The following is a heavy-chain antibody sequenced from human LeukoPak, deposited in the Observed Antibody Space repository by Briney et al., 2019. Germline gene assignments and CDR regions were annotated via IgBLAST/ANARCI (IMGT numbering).Heavy chain of an antibody. CDR1: GFTFSSYR. V-gene: IGHV3-7*03. J-gene: IGHJ3*02. Sequence: GGSLRLSCAASGFTFSSYRMSWVRQAPGKGLEWVANIKQDGSEKYYVDSVKGRFTISRDNAKNSLYLQMNSLRAEDTAVYYCARLGATDAFDIWGQGAMVTVSS. D-gene: IGHD1-26*01. CDR3: ARLGATDAFDI. CDR2: IKQDGSEK.